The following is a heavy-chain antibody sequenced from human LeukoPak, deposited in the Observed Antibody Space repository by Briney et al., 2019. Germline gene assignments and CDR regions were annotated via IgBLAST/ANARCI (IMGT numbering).Heavy chain of an antibody. CDR3: VRDGGYSPFPEYHQYYFDY. J-gene: IGHJ4*02. CDR1: GGTFSSYA. Sequence: GASVKVSCKASGGTFSSYAISWVRQAPGQGLEWMGGIIPIFGTANYAQKFQGRVTITADESTSTAYMELSGLRSEDTAVYYCVRDGGYSPFPEYHQYYFDYWGQGTLVTVSS. D-gene: IGHD5-18*01. V-gene: IGHV1-69*01. CDR2: IIPIFGTA.